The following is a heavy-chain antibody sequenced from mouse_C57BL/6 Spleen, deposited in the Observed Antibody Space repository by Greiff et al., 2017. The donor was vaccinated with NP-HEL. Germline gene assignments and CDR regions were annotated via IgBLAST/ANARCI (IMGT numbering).Heavy chain of an antibody. Sequence: EVQGVESGGDLVKPGGSLKLSCAASGFTFSSYGMSWVRQTPDKRLEWVATISSGGSYTYYPDSVKGRFTISRDNAKNTLYLQMSSLKSEDTAMYYCASGDSYYAMDYWGQGTSVTVSS. D-gene: IGHD1-1*02. V-gene: IGHV5-6*01. CDR3: ASGDSYYAMDY. CDR2: ISSGGSYT. CDR1: GFTFSSYG. J-gene: IGHJ4*01.